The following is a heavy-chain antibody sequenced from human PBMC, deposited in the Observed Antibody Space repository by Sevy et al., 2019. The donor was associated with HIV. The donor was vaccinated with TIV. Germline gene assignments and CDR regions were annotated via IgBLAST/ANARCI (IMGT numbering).Heavy chain of an antibody. J-gene: IGHJ4*02. CDR2: IRSNAYGGTT. D-gene: IGHD4-17*01. V-gene: IGHV3-49*03. Sequence: GGSLRLSCTASGFTFGDYAMSWFRQAPGKGLEWVGFIRSNAYGGTTEYAESVKGRFTISRDDSKSIAYLQMNSLKTEDTAVYYCTRELLDYGDYLMDRSDYWGQGTLVTVSS. CDR3: TRELLDYGDYLMDRSDY. CDR1: GFTFGDYA.